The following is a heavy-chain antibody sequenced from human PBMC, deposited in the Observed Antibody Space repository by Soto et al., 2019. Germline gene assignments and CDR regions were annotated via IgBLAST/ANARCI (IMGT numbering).Heavy chain of an antibody. D-gene: IGHD4-17*01. J-gene: IGHJ4*02. V-gene: IGHV1-18*01. Sequence: ASVKVSCKASGYTFTSYGISWVRQAPGQGLEWMGWINADNGNTKYSQKFQGRVTITRDTSASTAYMELSSLRSEDTAVYYCASESYGGEFDYWGKGTLVPVSS. CDR1: GYTFTSYG. CDR3: ASESYGGEFDY. CDR2: INADNGNT.